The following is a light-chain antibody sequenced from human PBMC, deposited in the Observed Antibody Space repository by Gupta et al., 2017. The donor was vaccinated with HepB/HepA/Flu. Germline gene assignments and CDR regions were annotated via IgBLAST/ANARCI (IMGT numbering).Light chain of an antibody. CDR1: QNINTN. CDR3: QEDNNRPFT. Sequence: EIVMTQSPVTLSVSPGERATLSCRASQNINTNVAWYQQKAGQAPRLLIFCSSTRAIGFPARFSGSGSGTEFTLTISSRQSEDFAVYYCQEDNNRPFTFGHGTNVDIK. J-gene: IGKJ3*01. CDR2: CSS. V-gene: IGKV3D-15*01.